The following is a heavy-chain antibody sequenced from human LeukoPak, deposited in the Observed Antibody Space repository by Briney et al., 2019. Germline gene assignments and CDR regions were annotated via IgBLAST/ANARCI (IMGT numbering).Heavy chain of an antibody. D-gene: IGHD3-22*01. J-gene: IGHJ4*02. CDR1: GGSISSYY. Sequence: SETLSLTCTVSGGSISSYYWSWIRQPPGKGLEWIGYIFYSGSTYYNPSLKSRVTISVDRSKNQFSLKLSSVTAADTAVYYCARASNYYDSSGPLPDYWGQGTLVTVSS. V-gene: IGHV4-59*12. CDR3: ARASNYYDSSGPLPDY. CDR2: IFYSGST.